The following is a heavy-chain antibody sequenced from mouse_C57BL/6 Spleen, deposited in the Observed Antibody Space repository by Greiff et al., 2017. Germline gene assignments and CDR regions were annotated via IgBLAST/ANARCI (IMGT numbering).Heavy chain of an antibody. J-gene: IGHJ3*01. V-gene: IGHV14-2*01. D-gene: IGHD1-1*01. CDR1: GFNIKDYY. CDR2: IDPEDGES. CDR3: ARPSIYYGSPWFAY. Sequence: VQLQQSGAELVKPGASVKLSCTASGFNIKDYYMHWVKQRTEQGLEWIGRIDPEDGESKYAPKFPGEATITADTSYNTAYRQLSSLTSEDISVYYCARPSIYYGSPWFAYWGQGTLVTVAA.